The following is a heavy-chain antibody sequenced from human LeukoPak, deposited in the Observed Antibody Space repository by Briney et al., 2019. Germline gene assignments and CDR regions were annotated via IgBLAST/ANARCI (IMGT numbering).Heavy chain of an antibody. CDR1: GYTFTSYG. V-gene: IGHV1-18*01. J-gene: IGHJ4*02. CDR2: ISAYNGNT. CDR3: ARDSEVPAVTLFDY. Sequence: EASVKVSCKASGYTFTSYGISWVRQAPGQGLEWMGWISAYNGNTNYAQKLQDRVTMTTDTSTSTAYMELRSLRSDDTAVYYCARDSEVPAVTLFDYWGQGTLVTVSS. D-gene: IGHD2-2*01.